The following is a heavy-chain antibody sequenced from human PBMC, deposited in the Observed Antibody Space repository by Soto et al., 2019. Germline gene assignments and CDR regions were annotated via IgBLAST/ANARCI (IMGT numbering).Heavy chain of an antibody. J-gene: IGHJ4*02. Sequence: GGSLRLSCAVSGFTPTSYAMNWVRQTPGKGLEWVSGIDGSGGKTYYTDSVKGRFTISRDNSKSTLYLQMNSLRDEDTAVYYCARDDYYDTSGYLALFDYWGQGTLVTVSS. CDR2: IDGSGGKT. CDR3: ARDDYYDTSGYLALFDY. D-gene: IGHD3-22*01. CDR1: GFTPTSYA. V-gene: IGHV3-23*01.